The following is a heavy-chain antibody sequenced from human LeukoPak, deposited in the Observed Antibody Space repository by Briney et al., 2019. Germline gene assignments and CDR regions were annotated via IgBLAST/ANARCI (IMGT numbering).Heavy chain of an antibody. D-gene: IGHD3-10*01. CDR1: GYSFTNYW. Sequence: GESLRISCKGSGYSFTNYWISWVRQMPGKGLEWMGRINPSDSYTNYSPSFQGHVTISADKSISTASLQWSSLKASDTAMYYWARTPIVSYYGSGSYQTFDSWGQGTLVTVSS. V-gene: IGHV5-10-1*01. CDR3: ARTPIVSYYGSGSYQTFDS. CDR2: INPSDSYT. J-gene: IGHJ4*02.